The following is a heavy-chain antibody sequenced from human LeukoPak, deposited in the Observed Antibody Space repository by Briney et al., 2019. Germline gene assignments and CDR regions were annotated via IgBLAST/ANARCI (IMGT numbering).Heavy chain of an antibody. CDR1: GFTFDDYT. V-gene: IGHV3-43*01. J-gene: IGHJ4*02. CDR2: ISWDGGST. D-gene: IGHD3-16*02. CDR3: AKDMSETLGFGGVIVSGFDY. Sequence: GGSVRLSCAASGFTFDDYTMHWVRQAPGKGLEWVSLISWDGGSTYYADSVKGRFTISRDNSKNSLYLQMNSLRTEDTALYYCAKDMSETLGFGGVIVSGFDYWGQGTLVTVSS.